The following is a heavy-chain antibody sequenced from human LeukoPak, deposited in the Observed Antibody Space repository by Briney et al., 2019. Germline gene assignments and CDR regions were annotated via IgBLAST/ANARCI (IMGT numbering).Heavy chain of an antibody. CDR1: GYTFTCYN. CDR2: MNPDSGNT. Sequence: GASVKVSCKASGYTFTCYNINWVRQATGQGLGWMGWMNPDSGNTDYAQKFQGRVTMTRNTSISTAYMELSSLRSEDTAVYYCERRTTGINYWGQGTLVTVSS. V-gene: IGHV1-8*01. J-gene: IGHJ4*01. D-gene: IGHD1-1*01. CDR3: ERRTTGINY.